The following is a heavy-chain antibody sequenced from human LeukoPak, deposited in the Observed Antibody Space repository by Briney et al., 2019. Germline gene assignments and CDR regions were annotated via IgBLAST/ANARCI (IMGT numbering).Heavy chain of an antibody. V-gene: IGHV3-53*01. CDR3: ARGYSNLHDDSSGYYIDY. D-gene: IGHD3-22*01. CDR2: IYSGDNT. Sequence: GGSLRLSCAASGFTVSSNYMSWVRQAPGRGMEWVSVIYSGDNTYYADSVKGRFTISRDNSKNTLYLQMNSLRAEDTAVYYCARGYSNLHDDSSGYYIDYWGQGTLVTVSS. CDR1: GFTVSSNY. J-gene: IGHJ4*02.